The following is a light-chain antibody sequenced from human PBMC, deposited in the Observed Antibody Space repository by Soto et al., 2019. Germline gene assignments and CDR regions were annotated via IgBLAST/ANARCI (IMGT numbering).Light chain of an antibody. CDR1: QDISSF. J-gene: IGKJ5*01. Sequence: DIQLTQSPSFLSASVGDRVTITCRASQDISSFLAWYLQKPGKAPNLLIYGASTVQSGVPSRFSGSGSGTEFTLTISGLHPEDFATYYGQQLNRYPHFGQGTRLEIK. CDR3: QQLNRYPH. V-gene: IGKV1-9*01. CDR2: GAS.